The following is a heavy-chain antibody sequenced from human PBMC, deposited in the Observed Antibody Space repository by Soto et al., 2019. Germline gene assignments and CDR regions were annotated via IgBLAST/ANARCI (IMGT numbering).Heavy chain of an antibody. J-gene: IGHJ1*01. CDR2: INANNGNT. Sequence: QVQLVQSGAEVKKPGASVKVSCKASGYTFTNYGISWVRQAPGQGPEWMGWINANNGNTKYAETLQGRGTMTTDTPTSTAYRERRSLRSDDTAVYYWARGGGGWSAEYSHHWGQGTLVIVSS. CDR1: GYTFTNYG. CDR3: ARGGGGWSAEYSHH. D-gene: IGHD6-19*01. V-gene: IGHV1-18*01.